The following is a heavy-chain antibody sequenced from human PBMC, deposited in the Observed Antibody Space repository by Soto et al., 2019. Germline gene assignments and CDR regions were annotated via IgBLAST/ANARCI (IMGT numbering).Heavy chain of an antibody. CDR3: ARGRYGDY. CDR1: GYGFTTYG. CDR2: ISAHNGNT. Sequence: QVHLVQSGAEVKKPGASVKVSCKGSGYGFTTYGITWVRQAPGQGLEWMAWISAHNGNTNYAQKRQGRVTVTRDTSTSTAYMELRSVRSDDTAVYYCARGRYGDYWGQGALVTVSS. V-gene: IGHV1-18*01. J-gene: IGHJ4*02. D-gene: IGHD1-1*01.